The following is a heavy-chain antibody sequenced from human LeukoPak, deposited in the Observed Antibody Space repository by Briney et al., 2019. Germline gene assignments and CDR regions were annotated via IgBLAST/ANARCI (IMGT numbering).Heavy chain of an antibody. J-gene: IGHJ4*02. CDR1: GYTLTQLS. Sequence: GASVKVSCKVSGYTLTQLSMHWVRQAPGRGLEWMGGFDPEDGETIYAQKFQGRVTMTEDTSTDTAYMELSSLRSEDTAVYYCATGDQNLVDYWGQGTLVTVSS. V-gene: IGHV1-24*01. D-gene: IGHD1-14*01. CDR3: ATGDQNLVDY. CDR2: FDPEDGET.